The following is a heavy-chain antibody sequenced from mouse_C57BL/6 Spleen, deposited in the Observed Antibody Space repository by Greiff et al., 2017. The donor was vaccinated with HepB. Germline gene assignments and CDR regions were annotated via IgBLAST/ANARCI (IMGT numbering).Heavy chain of an antibody. CDR1: GYTFTSYW. D-gene: IGHD1-1*01. CDR3: AIYYYGSSYGDY. CDR2: IDPSDSYT. V-gene: IGHV1-50*01. Sequence: VQLQQPGAELVKPGASVKLSCKASGYTFTSYWMQWVKQRPGQGLEWIGEIDPSDSYTNYNQKFKGKATLTVGTSSSTAYMQLSSLTSEDSAVYYCAIYYYGSSYGDYWGQGTTLTVSS. J-gene: IGHJ2*01.